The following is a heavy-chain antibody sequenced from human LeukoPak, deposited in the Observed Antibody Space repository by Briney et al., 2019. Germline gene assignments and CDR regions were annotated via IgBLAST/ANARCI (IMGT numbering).Heavy chain of an antibody. CDR3: TRVAQSGPTGWFDP. CDR2: ISYDGSNK. CDR1: GFTFSSYG. J-gene: IGHJ5*02. V-gene: IGHV3-30*03. D-gene: IGHD1-1*01. Sequence: GGSLRLSCAASGFTFSSYGMHWVRQAPGKGLEWVAVISYDGSNKYYADSVKGRFTISRDNSKNTLYLQMNSLRAEDTAVYYCTRVAQSGPTGWFDPWGQGTLVTVSS.